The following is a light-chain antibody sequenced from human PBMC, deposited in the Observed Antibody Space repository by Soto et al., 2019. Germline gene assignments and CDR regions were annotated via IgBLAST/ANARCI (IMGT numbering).Light chain of an antibody. CDR3: LQHNSYPRT. J-gene: IGKJ2*01. Sequence: DLQMTQSPSSLSASVGDRVIITCRASQGIRKDLGWYQQKPGKAPKRLIYAASSLQSGVPSRFSGSGSGTEFTLTISSLQPEDFATYYCLQHNSYPRTFGQGTKLEIK. CDR1: QGIRKD. V-gene: IGKV1-17*01. CDR2: AAS.